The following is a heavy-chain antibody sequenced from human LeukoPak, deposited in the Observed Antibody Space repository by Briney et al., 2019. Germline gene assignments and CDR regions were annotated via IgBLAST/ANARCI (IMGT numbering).Heavy chain of an antibody. CDR3: ARGPPTAMGSY. V-gene: IGHV1-8*03. Sequence: ASVKVSCKASGYTFTTYDINWVRQATGQGLEWMGWMNPNSGNTGYAQKFQGRVTITRNTSISTAYMELSSLRSEDTAVYYCARGPPTAMGSYWGQGTLVTVSS. D-gene: IGHD5-18*01. J-gene: IGHJ4*02. CDR1: GYTFTTYD. CDR2: MNPNSGNT.